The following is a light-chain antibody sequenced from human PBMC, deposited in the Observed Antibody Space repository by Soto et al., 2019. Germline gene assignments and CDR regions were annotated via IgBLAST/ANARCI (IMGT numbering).Light chain of an antibody. J-gene: IGLJ2*01. V-gene: IGLV2-23*01. CDR1: SSDVGSYNL. CDR3: CSYAGNSVV. CDR2: EDT. Sequence: QSALTQPASVSGSPGQSITISCTGTSSDVGSYNLVSWYQQRPGKAPKFMIYEDTKRPSGVSNRFSGSKSGNTASLTISGLQAEDEADYYCCSYAGNSVVFGGGTKLTVL.